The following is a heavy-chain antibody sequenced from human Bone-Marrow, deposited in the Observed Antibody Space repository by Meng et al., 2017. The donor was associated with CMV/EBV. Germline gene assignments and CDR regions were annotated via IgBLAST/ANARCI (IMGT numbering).Heavy chain of an antibody. CDR2: ISWNSGSI. CDR3: AKDISSSSWYDPTSGFDY. CDR1: GFTFDDYA. V-gene: IGHV3-9*01. D-gene: IGHD6-13*01. Sequence: SLKISCVASGFTFDDYAMHWVRRAPGKGLEWVSGISWNSGSIGYADSVKGRFTISRDNAKNSLYLQMNSLRAEDTALYYCAKDISSSSWYDPTSGFDYWGQGTLVTVSS. J-gene: IGHJ4*02.